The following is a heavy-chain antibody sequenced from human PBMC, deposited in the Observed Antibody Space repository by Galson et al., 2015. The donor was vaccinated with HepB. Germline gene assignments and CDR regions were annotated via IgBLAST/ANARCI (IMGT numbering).Heavy chain of an antibody. J-gene: IGHJ4*02. CDR2: INDDGGTT. CDR3: AKTPYGWNNRFVDN. CDR1: GFTFSSYA. V-gene: IGHV3-23*01. Sequence: SLRLSCAASGFTFSSYAMSWVRQAPGKGLEWVSDINDDGGTTYYADSVKGRFTISRDNSKNTLDLQMNSLRAEDTAVYYCAKTPYGWNNRFVDNWGQGTLVTVSS. D-gene: IGHD3-10*01.